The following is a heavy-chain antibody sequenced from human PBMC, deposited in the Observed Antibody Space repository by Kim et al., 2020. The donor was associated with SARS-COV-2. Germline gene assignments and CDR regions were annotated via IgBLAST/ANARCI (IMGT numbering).Heavy chain of an antibody. J-gene: IGHJ5*02. D-gene: IGHD6-13*01. CDR1: GDSVSSNSAA. CDR3: ARDDSSSWYRLYRWFDP. V-gene: IGHV6-1*01. CDR2: TYYRSKWYN. Sequence: SQTLSLTCAISGDSVSSNSAAWNWIRQSPSRGLEWLGRTYYRSKWYNDYAVSVKSRITINPDTSKNQFSLQLNSVTPEDTAVYYCARDDSSSWYRLYRWFDPWGQGTLVTVSS.